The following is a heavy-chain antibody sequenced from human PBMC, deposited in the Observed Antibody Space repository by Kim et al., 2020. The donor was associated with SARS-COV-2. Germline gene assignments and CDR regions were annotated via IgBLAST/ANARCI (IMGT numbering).Heavy chain of an antibody. Sequence: SETLSLTCTVSGGSLTGYFWTWLRQSPGKRLEWIGYIRFSGATTYNSSLENRVTLSLDTSKNQAFLKLTSVTAADTALYFCARGNGWHDYWGQGTLVSVST. J-gene: IGHJ4*02. CDR1: GGSLTGYF. D-gene: IGHD6-19*01. CDR3: ARGNGWHDY. CDR2: IRFSGAT. V-gene: IGHV4-59*01.